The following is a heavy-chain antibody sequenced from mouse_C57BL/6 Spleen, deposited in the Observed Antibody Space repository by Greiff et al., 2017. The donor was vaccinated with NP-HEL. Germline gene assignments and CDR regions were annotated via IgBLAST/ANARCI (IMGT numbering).Heavy chain of an antibody. CDR3: ARDSSGPWFAY. CDR2: IYPGDGDT. D-gene: IGHD3-2*02. Sequence: QVQLKESGPELVKPGASVKISCKASGYAFSSSWMNWVKQRPGKGLEWIGRIYPGDGDTNYNGKFKGKATLTADKSSSTAYMQLSSLTSEDSAVYFCARDSSGPWFAYWGQGTLVTVSA. CDR1: GYAFSSSW. V-gene: IGHV1-82*01. J-gene: IGHJ3*01.